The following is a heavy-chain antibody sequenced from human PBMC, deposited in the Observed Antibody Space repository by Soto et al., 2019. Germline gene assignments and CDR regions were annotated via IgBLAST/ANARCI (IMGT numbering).Heavy chain of an antibody. CDR1: GYTFTAYN. V-gene: IGHV1-3*01. D-gene: IGHD3-22*01. J-gene: IGHJ6*02. Sequence: ASVKVSCKAFGYTFTAYNIHWLRQAPGQGLEWMGWINPGNGNTRSSRKFQGRVIITRDTSTSTVYMELSSLRSEDTAVYYCARSAVNYDSSGYFLGYYYYYGMDVWGQGTTVTVSS. CDR2: INPGNGNT. CDR3: ARSAVNYDSSGYFLGYYYYYGMDV.